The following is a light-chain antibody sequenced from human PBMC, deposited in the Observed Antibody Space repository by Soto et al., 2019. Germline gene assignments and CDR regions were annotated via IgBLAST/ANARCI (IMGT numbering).Light chain of an antibody. Sequence: EVVLTQSPDTLSLSPGERATLSCRASQSVTSNYLAWYQQKPGQAPRLLIYGASNRATGTPDRFSGSGSGTDFTFTISRLEPEDFAVYYCQQYGSSPFTFGPGTTVDIK. CDR3: QQYGSSPFT. CDR2: GAS. CDR1: QSVTSNY. J-gene: IGKJ3*01. V-gene: IGKV3-20*01.